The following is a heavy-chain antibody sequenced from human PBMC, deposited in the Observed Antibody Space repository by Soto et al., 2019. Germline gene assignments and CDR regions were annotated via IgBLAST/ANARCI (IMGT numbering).Heavy chain of an antibody. CDR1: GFTFSDYH. J-gene: IGHJ4*02. V-gene: IGHV3-11*01. Sequence: GSLRLSCAASGFTFSDYHMTWIRQAPGKGLEWVSYISSSGSTRYYADSVKGRFTVSRDNAKNSLFLQMNSLRADDTAVYYCARYFGSGSYHLDYWGQGTLVTVSS. CDR2: ISSSGSTR. CDR3: ARYFGSGSYHLDY. D-gene: IGHD3-10*01.